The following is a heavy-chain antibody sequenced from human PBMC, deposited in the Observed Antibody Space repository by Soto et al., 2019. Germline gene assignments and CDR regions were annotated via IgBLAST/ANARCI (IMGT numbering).Heavy chain of an antibody. D-gene: IGHD2-21*02. J-gene: IGHJ6*02. V-gene: IGHV3-11*06. CDR1: GFTFSDYY. Sequence: QVQLVESGGGLVKPGVSLRLSCAASGFTFSDYYMSWIRQAPGKGLEWVSYISSSGSYTNYADSVKGRFTISRDNAKNSVYLQMNSLRAEDTAVYYCARTYCGGDCYPTPRYYGMDVWGQGTTVTVSS. CDR3: ARTYCGGDCYPTPRYYGMDV. CDR2: ISSSGSYT.